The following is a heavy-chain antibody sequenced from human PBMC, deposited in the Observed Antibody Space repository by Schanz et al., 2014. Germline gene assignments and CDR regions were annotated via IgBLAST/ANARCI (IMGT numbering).Heavy chain of an antibody. D-gene: IGHD3-16*01. J-gene: IGHJ3*01. Sequence: VQLVESGGGLVQPGGSLRLSCAASGFSVSSNFMTWVRQAPGKGLEWVSLIYSGGDTNYAGSVKGRFTISRDNSKNTVYLQMNSLRSEDTAVYYCTRDRGALINHNDALDLWGQGTMVSVSS. V-gene: IGHV3-66*01. CDR2: IYSGGDT. CDR3: TRDRGALINHNDALDL. CDR1: GFSVSSNF.